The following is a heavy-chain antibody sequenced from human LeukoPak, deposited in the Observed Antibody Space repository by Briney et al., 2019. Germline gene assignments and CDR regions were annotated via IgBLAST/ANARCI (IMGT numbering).Heavy chain of an antibody. CDR1: GYTFTSYD. CDR2: MNPNSGNT. CDR3: ARGGRYSSSWWWTTGYYYYYMDV. D-gene: IGHD6-13*01. Sequence: ASVKVSCKASGYTFTSYDINWVRQATGHGLEWMGWMNPNSGNTGYAQKFQGRVTMTRNTSISTAYMELSSLRSEDTAVYYCARGGRYSSSWWWTTGYYYYYMDVWGKGTTVTISS. V-gene: IGHV1-8*01. J-gene: IGHJ6*03.